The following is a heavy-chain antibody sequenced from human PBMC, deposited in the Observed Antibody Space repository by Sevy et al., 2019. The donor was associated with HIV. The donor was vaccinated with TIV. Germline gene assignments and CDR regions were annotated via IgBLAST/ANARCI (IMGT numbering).Heavy chain of an antibody. V-gene: IGHV7-4-1*02. D-gene: IGHD6-13*01. CDR2: INTNTGKP. CDR1: GYTFTKYG. J-gene: IGHJ4*02. Sequence: ASVKVSCKASGYTFTKYGMNWVRQAPGQGPEGMGWINTNTGKPTYDQGFTGRFFYSLDTSVSTAHLLISSLKTDDTAVYYCARGIRQQLKVIFDYWGQGTPVTVSS. CDR3: ARGIRQQLKVIFDY.